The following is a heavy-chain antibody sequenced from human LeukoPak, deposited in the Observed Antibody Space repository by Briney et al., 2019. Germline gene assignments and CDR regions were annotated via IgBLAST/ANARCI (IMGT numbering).Heavy chain of an antibody. CDR2: ISCRSGGT. Sequence: GGSLRLSCAASGFAFNNYVMSWVRQAPGKGLEWVAAISCRSGGTYYADSVKGRFSVSTENSKTTLYPQMNSLRVEDTAVYYCATDWGGYWGQGTLVTVSS. CDR3: ATDWGGY. CDR1: GFAFNNYV. J-gene: IGHJ4*02. D-gene: IGHD3-16*01. V-gene: IGHV3-23*01.